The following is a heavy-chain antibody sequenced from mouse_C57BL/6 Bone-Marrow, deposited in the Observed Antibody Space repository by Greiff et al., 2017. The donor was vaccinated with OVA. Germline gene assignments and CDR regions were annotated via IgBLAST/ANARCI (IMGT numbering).Heavy chain of an antibody. D-gene: IGHD1-1*01. Sequence: VQLQQSGPELVKPGASVKISCKASGYTFTDYYMNWVKQSHGKGLEWIGDINPNNGGTSYNQKFKGKATLTVDKSSSTAYMERRSLTSEDSAVYYCAIITVVAIDYWGQGTTLTVSS. J-gene: IGHJ2*01. CDR3: AIITVVAIDY. CDR2: INPNNGGT. V-gene: IGHV1-26*01. CDR1: GYTFTDYY.